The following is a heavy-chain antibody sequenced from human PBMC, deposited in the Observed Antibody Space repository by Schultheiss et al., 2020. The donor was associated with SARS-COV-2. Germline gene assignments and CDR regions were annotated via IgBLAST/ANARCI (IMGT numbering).Heavy chain of an antibody. Sequence: SQTLSLTCTVSGGSIGSYYWSWIRQPPGKGLEWIGYIYYSGSTYYNPSLKSRVTISVDTSKNQFSLKLSSVTAADTAVYYCARGILWWQTPEYWFDPWGQGTLVTVSS. CDR1: GGSIGSYY. CDR3: ARGILWWQTPEYWFDP. J-gene: IGHJ5*02. V-gene: IGHV4-59*01. D-gene: IGHD2-21*01. CDR2: IYYSGST.